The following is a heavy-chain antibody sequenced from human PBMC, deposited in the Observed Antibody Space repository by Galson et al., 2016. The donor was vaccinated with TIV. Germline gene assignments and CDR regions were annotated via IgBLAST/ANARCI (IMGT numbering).Heavy chain of an antibody. CDR1: GGTFSTYP. J-gene: IGHJ6*02. V-gene: IGHV1-69*13. CDR2: FIPMFRTA. Sequence: SVKVSCKASGGTFSTYPFNWVRQAPGQGLEWMGGFIPMFRTANYAQKFQGRVTITADESTSTLYMEVSSLRSEDTAVYYCAKDRNTAMDTYYYYYGMDVWGQGTTVIVSS. D-gene: IGHD5-18*01. CDR3: AKDRNTAMDTYYYYYGMDV.